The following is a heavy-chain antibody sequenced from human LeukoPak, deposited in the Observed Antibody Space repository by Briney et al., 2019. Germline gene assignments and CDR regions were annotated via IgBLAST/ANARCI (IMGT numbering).Heavy chain of an antibody. CDR2: IYYSGST. CDR1: GGSISSSSYY. Sequence: SETLSLTCTVSGGSISSSSYYWGWIRQPPGKGLEWIGSIYYSGSTYYNPSLKSRVTISVDTSKNQFSLKLSSVTAADTAVYYCARQVKVFDYWGQGTLVTVSS. J-gene: IGHJ4*02. CDR3: ARQVKVFDY. D-gene: IGHD3-22*01. V-gene: IGHV4-39*01.